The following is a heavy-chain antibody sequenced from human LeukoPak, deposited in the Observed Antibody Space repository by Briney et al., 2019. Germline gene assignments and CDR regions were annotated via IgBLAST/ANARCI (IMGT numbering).Heavy chain of an antibody. CDR3: ARIRGYSYGFDY. CDR2: ISSSSSYI. Sequence: GGSLRLSCAASGFTFSSYSMNWVRQAPGKGLEWVSSISSSSSYIYYADSVKGRFTISRDNAKNSLYLQMNSLRAEDTAVYYCARIRGYSYGFDYWGQGTLVTVSS. J-gene: IGHJ4*02. CDR1: GFTFSSYS. V-gene: IGHV3-21*01. D-gene: IGHD5-18*01.